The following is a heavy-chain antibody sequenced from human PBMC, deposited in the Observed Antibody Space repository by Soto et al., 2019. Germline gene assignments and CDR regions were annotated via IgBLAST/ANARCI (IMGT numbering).Heavy chain of an antibody. Sequence: PSETLSLTCTVSGGSISSYYGSWIRQPPGKGLEWIGYIYYSGSTNYNPSLKSRVTISVDTSKNQFSLKLSSVTAADTAVYYCARQEGATVTSWGQGTLVTVSS. CDR2: IYYSGST. CDR1: GGSISSYY. J-gene: IGHJ4*02. V-gene: IGHV4-59*08. D-gene: IGHD4-17*01. CDR3: ARQEGATVTS.